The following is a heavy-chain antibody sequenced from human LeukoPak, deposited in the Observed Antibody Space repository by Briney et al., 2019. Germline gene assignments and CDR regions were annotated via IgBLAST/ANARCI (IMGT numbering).Heavy chain of an antibody. CDR1: GGSISSGGYY. CDR2: IYHSGST. J-gene: IGHJ4*02. D-gene: IGHD3-9*01. CDR3: ARQIEYYDILTGYYSRGYFDY. V-gene: IGHV4-30-2*01. Sequence: SQTLSLTCTVSGGSISSGGYYWSWIRQPPGKGLEWIGYIYHSGSTYYNPSLKSRVTISVDRSKNQFSLKLSSVTAADTAVYYCARQIEYYDILTGYYSRGYFDYWGQGTLVTVSS.